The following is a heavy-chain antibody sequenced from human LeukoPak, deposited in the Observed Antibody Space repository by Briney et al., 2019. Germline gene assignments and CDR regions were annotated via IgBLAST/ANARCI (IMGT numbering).Heavy chain of an antibody. CDR3: ARTRRITIFGVVPNWFDP. J-gene: IGHJ5*02. CDR2: INPNSGGT. Sequence: GASVKVSCKASGYTFTGYYMHWVRQAPGQGLEWMGWINPNSGGTNYAQKFQGRVTMTRDTSISTAYMELSRLRSDDTAVYYCARTRRITIFGVVPNWFDPWGQGTLVTVPS. CDR1: GYTFTGYY. V-gene: IGHV1-2*02. D-gene: IGHD3-3*01.